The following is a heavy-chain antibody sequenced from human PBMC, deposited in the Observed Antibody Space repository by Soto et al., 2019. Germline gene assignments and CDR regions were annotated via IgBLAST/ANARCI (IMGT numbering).Heavy chain of an antibody. CDR3: AKDRLLGNGYYYYGMDV. J-gene: IGHJ6*02. V-gene: IGHV3-30*18. CDR2: ISYDGSNK. D-gene: IGHD1-26*01. CDR1: GFTFSSYG. Sequence: GGSLRLSCAASGFTFSSYGMHWVRQAPGKGLEWVAVISYDGSNKYYADSVKGRFTISRDNSKNTLYLQMNSLRAEDTAVYYCAKDRLLGNGYYYYGMDVWGQGTTATVSS.